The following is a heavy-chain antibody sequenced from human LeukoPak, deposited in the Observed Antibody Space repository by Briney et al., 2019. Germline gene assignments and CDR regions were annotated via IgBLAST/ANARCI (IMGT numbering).Heavy chain of an antibody. V-gene: IGHV1-69*13. CDR1: GYTFTSYG. CDR2: IIPIFGTA. J-gene: IGHJ4*02. D-gene: IGHD2-15*01. Sequence: SVKVSCKASGYTFTSYGISWVRQAPGQGLEWMGGIIPIFGTANYAQKFQGRVTITADESTSTAYMELSSLRSEDTAVYYCARETHCSGGSCLSYFDYWGQGTLVTVSS. CDR3: ARETHCSGGSCLSYFDY.